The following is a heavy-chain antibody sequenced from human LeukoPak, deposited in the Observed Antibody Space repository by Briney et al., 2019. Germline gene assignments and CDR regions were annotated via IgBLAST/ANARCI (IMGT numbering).Heavy chain of an antibody. CDR1: GGSLSGHY. CDR3: VRLQPITGKWAFDI. J-gene: IGHJ3*02. D-gene: IGHD1-1*01. V-gene: IGHV4-59*11. Sequence: SETLSVTCTDPGGSLSGHYWSWIRQPPGEGLEWIGYISNSGSTNYNPSLKSRVTISVDTSKNQLSLKLSSVTAADTAVYHCVRLQPITGKWAFDIWGQGTMVSVSS. CDR2: ISNSGST.